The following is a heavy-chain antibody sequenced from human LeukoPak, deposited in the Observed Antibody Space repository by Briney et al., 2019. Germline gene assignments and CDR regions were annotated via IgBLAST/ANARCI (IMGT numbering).Heavy chain of an antibody. CDR3: ARADRLHGGPYLIGP. J-gene: IGHJ5*02. V-gene: IGHV1-2*02. CDR1: GYSFTDCY. D-gene: IGHD3-16*01. Sequence: ASVKVSCKTSGYSFTDCYMHWVRQAPGQGLEWMGWINPNSGGTSSAQKFQGRITMTRDTSITTVYMEVTWLTSDDTAIYYCARADRLHGGPYLIGPWGQGTLVTVSS. CDR2: INPNSGGT.